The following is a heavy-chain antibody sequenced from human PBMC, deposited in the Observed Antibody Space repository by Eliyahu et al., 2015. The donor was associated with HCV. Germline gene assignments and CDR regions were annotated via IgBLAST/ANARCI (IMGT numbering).Heavy chain of an antibody. Sequence: EVQLLESGGGLVQPGGSLXLSCXXSGFTFXPXAMSWVRQAPGKGLGWVSVISGSVGSTHYADSVKGRFTISRDDSTSTLYLLMNRLRDEDTAIYYCAKDRALEPRVXWDFFDHWGQGILVTVSS. J-gene: IGHJ4*02. D-gene: IGHD1-14*01. CDR3: AKDRALEPRVXWDFFDH. CDR1: GFTFXPXA. CDR2: ISGSVGST. V-gene: IGHV3-23*01.